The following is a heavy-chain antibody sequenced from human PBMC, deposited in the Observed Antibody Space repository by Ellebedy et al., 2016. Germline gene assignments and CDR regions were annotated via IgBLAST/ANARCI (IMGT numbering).Heavy chain of an antibody. CDR1: GGSFSGYY. J-gene: IGHJ5*02. V-gene: IGHV4-34*01. CDR3: AKGRVYYDFWSGSPNWFDP. D-gene: IGHD3-3*01. Sequence: GSLRLSCALYGGSFSGYYWSWIRQPPGKRLEWIGEVNHRGSTNYNPSLKSRVTISVHTSSDQFSLKLNSVTAADTAVYYCAKGRVYYDFWSGSPNWFDPWGQGTLVTVSS. CDR2: VNHRGST.